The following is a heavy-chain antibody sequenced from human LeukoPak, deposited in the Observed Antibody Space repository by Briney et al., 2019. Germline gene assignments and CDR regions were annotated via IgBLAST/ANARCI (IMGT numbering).Heavy chain of an antibody. CDR3: AKDKMYSDFWSGHDAFDI. Sequence: GGSLRLSCAASGFTFSSYAMSWVRQAPGKGLEWVSAISGSGGSTYYADSVKGRFTISRDNSKTTLYLQMNSLRAEDTAVYYCAKDKMYSDFWSGHDAFDIWGQGTMVTVSS. D-gene: IGHD3-3*01. CDR2: ISGSGGST. CDR1: GFTFSSYA. J-gene: IGHJ3*02. V-gene: IGHV3-23*01.